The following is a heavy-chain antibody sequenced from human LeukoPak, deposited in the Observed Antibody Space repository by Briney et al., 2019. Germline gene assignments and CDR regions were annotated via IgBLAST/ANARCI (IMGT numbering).Heavy chain of an antibody. J-gene: IGHJ6*02. CDR1: GFPFSSYA. CDR3: VRGYSFGPYGMDV. D-gene: IGHD2-15*01. V-gene: IGHV3-64D*09. Sequence: HPGGSLRLSCSASGFPFSSYAMHWVRQAPGKGLEYVSAISDSGGSTYYAVSVKGRFTISRDNSKNTLYLQMSSLRAEDTAVYFCVRGYSFGPYGMDVWGQGTTVTVSS. CDR2: ISDSGGST.